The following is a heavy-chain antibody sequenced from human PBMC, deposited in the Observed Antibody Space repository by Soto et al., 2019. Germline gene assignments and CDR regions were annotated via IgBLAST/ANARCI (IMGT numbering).Heavy chain of an antibody. CDR2: ISGSGGST. V-gene: IGHV3-23*01. J-gene: IGHJ6*03. Sequence: EVQLLESGGGLVQPGGSLRLSCAASGFTFSSYAMSWVRQAPGKGLEWVSAISGSGGSTYYADSVKGRFTISRDNSKNALYLQMKSLRAEDTAVYYCAKQVGTRNYYYYMDVWGKGTTVTVSS. D-gene: IGHD1-26*01. CDR3: AKQVGTRNYYYYMDV. CDR1: GFTFSSYA.